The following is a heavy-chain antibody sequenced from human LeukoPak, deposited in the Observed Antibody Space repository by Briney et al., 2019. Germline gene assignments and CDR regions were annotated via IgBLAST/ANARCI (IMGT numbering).Heavy chain of an antibody. V-gene: IGHV4-59*02. CDR2: FYSGGRT. J-gene: IGHJ4*02. Sequence: SETLSLTCAVSGDSVTSYYWSWIRQPPGKGLEWIGYFYSGGRTIYNPSLESRVTMSVDTSENQLFLNLTSVTAADTAVYYCAREGKLTGYSGGLGFNYWGQGTLVTVSS. CDR3: AREGKLTGYSGGLGFNY. D-gene: IGHD6-19*01. CDR1: GDSVTSYY.